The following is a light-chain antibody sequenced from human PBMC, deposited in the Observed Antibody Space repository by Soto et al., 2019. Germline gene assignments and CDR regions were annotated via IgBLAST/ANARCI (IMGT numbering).Light chain of an antibody. CDR3: QKCKVAPFT. Sequence: DIQMTQSPSSLSAFVGYRGTITCRSSQDIGNFLAWYQQKPGKVPKLLIYAASTLQSGVPSRFSGSGSGTDFTLTISSLQHEDVATYYCQKCKVAPFTFGGGTKVDIK. V-gene: IGKV1-27*01. J-gene: IGKJ4*01. CDR1: QDIGNF. CDR2: AAS.